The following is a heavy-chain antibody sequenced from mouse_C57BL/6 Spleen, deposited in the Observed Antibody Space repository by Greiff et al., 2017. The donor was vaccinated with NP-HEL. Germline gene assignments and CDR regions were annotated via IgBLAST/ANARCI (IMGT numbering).Heavy chain of an antibody. J-gene: IGHJ2*01. Sequence: EVHLVESGGGLVKPGGSLKLSCAASGFTFSSYAMSWVRQTPEKRLEWVATISDGGSYTYYPDNVKGRFTISRDNAKNNLYLQMSHLKSEDTAMYYCASVNWDFDYWGQGTTLTVSS. CDR1: GFTFSSYA. CDR2: ISDGGSYT. V-gene: IGHV5-4*01. D-gene: IGHD4-1*01. CDR3: ASVNWDFDY.